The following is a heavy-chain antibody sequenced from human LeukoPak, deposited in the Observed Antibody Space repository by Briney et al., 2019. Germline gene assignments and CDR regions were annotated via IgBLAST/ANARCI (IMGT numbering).Heavy chain of an antibody. Sequence: SETLSLTCAVYGGSFSGYYWSWIRQPPGKGLEWIGEINHSGSTNYNPSLKSRVTISVDTSKNQFSLKLSSVTAADTAVYYCARDLYYYDSSALDYWGQGTLVTVSS. CDR3: ARDLYYYDSSALDY. D-gene: IGHD3-22*01. CDR1: GGSFSGYY. J-gene: IGHJ4*02. V-gene: IGHV4-34*01. CDR2: INHSGST.